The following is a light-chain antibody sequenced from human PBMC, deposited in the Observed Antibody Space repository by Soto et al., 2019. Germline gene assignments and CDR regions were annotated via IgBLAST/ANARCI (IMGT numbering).Light chain of an antibody. CDR3: QHYGSSPPYT. Sequence: EIVLTQSPGTLSLSPGESATLSCRASQRVASSYIAWYRQKPGQAPWLLIYGASNRATAIPDRFSGSGSGTDFTLTISRLEAEDSAVYYCQHYGSSPPYTFGQGTKLKIK. V-gene: IGKV3-20*01. J-gene: IGKJ2*01. CDR1: QRVASSY. CDR2: GAS.